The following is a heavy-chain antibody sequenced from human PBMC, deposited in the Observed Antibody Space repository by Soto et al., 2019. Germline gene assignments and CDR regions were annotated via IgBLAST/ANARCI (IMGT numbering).Heavy chain of an antibody. CDR2: IIPIFGTA. Sequence: SVKVSCKASGGTFSSYAISWVRQAPGQGLEWMGGIIPIFGTANYAQKFQGRVTITADESTSTAYMELSSLRSEDTAVYYCARSPRDYYYYYGMDVWGQGTTVTVSS. CDR3: ARSPRDYYYYYGMDV. J-gene: IGHJ6*02. V-gene: IGHV1-69*13. CDR1: GGTFSSYA.